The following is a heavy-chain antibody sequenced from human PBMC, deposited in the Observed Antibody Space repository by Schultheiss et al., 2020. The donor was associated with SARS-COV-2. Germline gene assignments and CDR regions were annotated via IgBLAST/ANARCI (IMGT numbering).Heavy chain of an antibody. Sequence: GGSLRLSCAASGFTFSGSAMHWVRQAPGKGLEWVSVIYSGGSTYYADSVKGRFTISRHNSKNTLYLQMNSLRAEDTAVYYCAREQYGLFDYWGQGTLVTVSS. CDR3: AREQYGLFDY. CDR2: IYSGGST. V-gene: IGHV3-53*04. D-gene: IGHD3-10*01. CDR1: GFTFSGSA. J-gene: IGHJ4*02.